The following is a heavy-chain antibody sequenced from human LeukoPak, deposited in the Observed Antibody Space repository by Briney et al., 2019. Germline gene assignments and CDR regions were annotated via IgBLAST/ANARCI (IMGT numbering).Heavy chain of an antibody. CDR1: GFTFSGSA. J-gene: IGHJ4*02. Sequence: GGSLRLSCAASGFTFSGSAMHWVRQASGKGLEWVGRIRTKPNNYATAYAASVEGRFTISRDDSRNTAYLQMNTLKTEDTAVYYCTTNRNDVLNSWGQGTLVTVSS. CDR2: IRTKPNNYAT. V-gene: IGHV3-73*01. CDR3: TTNRNDVLNS. D-gene: IGHD1-20*01.